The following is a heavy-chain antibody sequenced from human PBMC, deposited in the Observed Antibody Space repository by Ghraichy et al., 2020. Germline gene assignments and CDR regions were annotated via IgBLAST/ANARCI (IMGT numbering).Heavy chain of an antibody. CDR3: AKDRTVVVISRFDY. CDR2: ISGSGGST. V-gene: IGHV3-23*01. D-gene: IGHD3-22*01. J-gene: IGHJ4*02. CDR1: GFTFSSYA. Sequence: GALRLSCAASGFTFSSYAMSWVRQAPGKGLEWVSAISGSGGSTYYADSVKGRFTISRDNSKNTLYLQMNSLRAEDTAVYYCAKDRTVVVISRFDYWGQGTLVTVSS.